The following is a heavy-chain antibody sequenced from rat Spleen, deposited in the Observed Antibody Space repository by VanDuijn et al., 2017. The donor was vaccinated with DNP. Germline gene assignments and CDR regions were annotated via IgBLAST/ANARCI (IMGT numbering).Heavy chain of an antibody. Sequence: QVQLKESGPGLVQPSQTLSLTCTVSGFSLTSYNVHWVRQPPGKGLEWMGVMWSGGSTDYNSALKSRLSISRDTSKNQVFLKMNSLQSEDTTTYYCARDALTEGIVSSLDYWGQGVMVTVSS. CDR2: MWSGGST. V-gene: IGHV2-45*01. D-gene: IGHD1-11*01. J-gene: IGHJ2*01. CDR1: GFSLTSYN. CDR3: ARDALTEGIVSSLDY.